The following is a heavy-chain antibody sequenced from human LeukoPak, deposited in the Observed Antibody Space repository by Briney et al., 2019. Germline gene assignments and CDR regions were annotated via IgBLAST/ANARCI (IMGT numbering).Heavy chain of an antibody. CDR2: ISSSSSYI. V-gene: IGHV3-21*01. D-gene: IGHD6-13*01. CDR3: AKEESSSWYLYFDY. CDR1: GFTFSSYS. J-gene: IGHJ4*02. Sequence: GGSLRLSCAASGFTFSSYSMNWVRQAPGKGLEWVSSISSSSSYIYYADSVKGRFTISRDNAKNSLYLQMNGLRAEDTAVYYCAKEESSSWYLYFDYWGQGTLVTVSS.